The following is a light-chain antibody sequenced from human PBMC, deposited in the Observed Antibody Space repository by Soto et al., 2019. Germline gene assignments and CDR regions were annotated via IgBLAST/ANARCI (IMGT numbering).Light chain of an antibody. CDR2: DDS. Sequence: SYELTQPPSVSVAPGQTARITCGGHNIGSKGVHWYQQKPGQAPVLVVYDDSDRPSGISERFSGSNSGDAATLTISRVEAGDEADYYCQVWDSSSGYNYVFGSGTKLTVL. CDR1: NIGSKG. CDR3: QVWDSSSGYNYV. J-gene: IGLJ1*01. V-gene: IGLV3-21*02.